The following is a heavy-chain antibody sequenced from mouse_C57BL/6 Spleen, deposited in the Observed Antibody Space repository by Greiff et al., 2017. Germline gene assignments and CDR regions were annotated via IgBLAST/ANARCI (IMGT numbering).Heavy chain of an antibody. CDR1: GFNITDYY. CDR3: ARYVNYGDY. CDR2: INPEGGGT. Sequence: EVQLQQSGAGLVKPGASLKLSCTASGFNITDYYMHWVKQRPEQGLEWIGRINPEGGGTKYAPNFQGQATIPADTSSNTAYLQLSSLTSEDADVYYCARYVNYGDYWGQGTTLTVSS. D-gene: IGHD1-1*01. V-gene: IGHV14-2*01. J-gene: IGHJ2*01.